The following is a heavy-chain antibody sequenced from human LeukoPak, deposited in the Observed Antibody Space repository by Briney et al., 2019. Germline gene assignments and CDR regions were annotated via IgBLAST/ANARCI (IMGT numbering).Heavy chain of an antibody. J-gene: IGHJ5*02. CDR1: GGSISSSNW. CDR2: IYHSGST. V-gene: IGHV4-4*02. Sequence: PSGTLSLTCAVSGGSISSSNWWSWVRQPPGKGLEWIGEIYHSGSTNYNPSLKSRVTISVDTSKNQFSLKLSSVTAADTAVYYCARLSPNYDRFDPWGQGTLVTVSS. CDR3: ARLSPNYDRFDP. D-gene: IGHD3-16*01.